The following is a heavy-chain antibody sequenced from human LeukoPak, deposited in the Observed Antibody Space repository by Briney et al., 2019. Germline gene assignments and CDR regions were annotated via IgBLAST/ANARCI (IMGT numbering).Heavy chain of an antibody. V-gene: IGHV1-69*13. Sequence: GASVKVSCKASGGTFSSYAISWVRQAPGQGLEWMGGIIPIFGTANYAQKFQGRVTITADESTSTAYMELSSLRSEDTAVYYCARSGFWSGYFGYFDYWGQGTLVTVSS. CDR1: GGTFSSYA. CDR2: IIPIFGTA. CDR3: ARSGFWSGYFGYFDY. J-gene: IGHJ4*02. D-gene: IGHD3-3*01.